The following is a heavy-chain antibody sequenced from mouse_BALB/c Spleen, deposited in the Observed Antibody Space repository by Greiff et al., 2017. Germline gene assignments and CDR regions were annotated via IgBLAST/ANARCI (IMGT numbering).Heavy chain of an antibody. D-gene: IGHD2-14*01. J-gene: IGHJ2*01. Sequence: EVKLVESGGGLVKLGGSLKLSCAASGFTFSSYYMSWVRQTPEKRLELVAAINSNGGSTYYPDTVKGRFTISRDNAKNTLYLQMSSLKSEDTALYYCARHVYRYDYYFDYWGQGTTLTVSS. CDR2: INSNGGST. CDR3: ARHVYRYDYYFDY. V-gene: IGHV5-6-2*01. CDR1: GFTFSSYY.